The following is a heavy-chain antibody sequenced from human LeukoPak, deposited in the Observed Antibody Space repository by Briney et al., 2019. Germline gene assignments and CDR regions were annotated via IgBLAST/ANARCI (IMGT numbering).Heavy chain of an antibody. CDR2: IYYSGST. CDR1: GGSISSYY. V-gene: IGHV4-59*08. D-gene: IGHD6-13*01. J-gene: IGHJ5*02. Sequence: SETLSLTCTVSGGSISSYYWSWIRQPPGKGLEWIGYIYYSGSTNYNPSLKSRVTISVDTSKNQFSLRLSSVTAADTAVYYCARHTPAAGTDNWFDPWGQGTLVTVSS. CDR3: ARHTPAAGTDNWFDP.